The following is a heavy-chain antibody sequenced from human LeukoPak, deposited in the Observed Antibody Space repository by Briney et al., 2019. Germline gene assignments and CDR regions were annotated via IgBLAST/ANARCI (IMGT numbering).Heavy chain of an antibody. CDR1: GFTFSSYG. D-gene: IGHD2-21*02. J-gene: IGHJ6*02. CDR3: AKEVVTTYYYYYGMDV. V-gene: IGHV3-30*18. CDR2: ISYDGSNK. Sequence: GGSLRLSCAASGFTFSSYGMNWVRQAPGKGLEWVAVISYDGSNKYYADSVKGRFTISRDNSKNTLYLQMNSLRAEDTAVYYCAKEVVTTYYYYYGMDVWGQGTTVTVSS.